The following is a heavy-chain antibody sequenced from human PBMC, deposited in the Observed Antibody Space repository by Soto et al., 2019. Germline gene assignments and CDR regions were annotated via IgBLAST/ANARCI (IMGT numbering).Heavy chain of an antibody. CDR1: GGTFSSYA. D-gene: IGHD3-22*01. CDR3: ARDDAPRAGYDSSGYYEFAY. V-gene: IGHV1-69*13. Sequence: SVKVSCKASGGTFSSYAISWVRQAPGKGLEWMGGIIPIFGTANYAQKFQGRVTITADESTSTAYMERSSLRSEDTAVYYCARDDAPRAGYDSSGYYEFAYWGQGTLVTVAS. CDR2: IIPIFGTA. J-gene: IGHJ4*02.